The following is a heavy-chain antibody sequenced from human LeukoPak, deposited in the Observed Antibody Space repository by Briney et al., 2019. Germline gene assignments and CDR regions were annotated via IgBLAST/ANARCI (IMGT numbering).Heavy chain of an antibody. CDR3: ARGYSFAS. CDR2: TYYRSRWHN. D-gene: IGHD4-11*01. J-gene: IGHJ5*02. CDR1: GDSVSNNSTA. Sequence: SQTLSLTCDISGDSVSNNSTAWNWIRQSPSRGLEWLGRTYYRSRWHNDYAGSVKSRIIINSDTSKNQFSLHLNSVTPDDTAMYYCARGYSFASWGQGTLVTVSS. V-gene: IGHV6-1*01.